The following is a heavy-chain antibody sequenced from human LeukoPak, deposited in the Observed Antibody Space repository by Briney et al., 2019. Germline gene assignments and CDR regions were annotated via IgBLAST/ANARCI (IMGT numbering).Heavy chain of an antibody. V-gene: IGHV4-34*01. CDR2: INHSGIT. J-gene: IGHJ4*02. CDR1: GGPFSGYF. CDR3: ARGVGFVKIDY. Sequence: SETLSLTCAVYGGPFSGYFWSWIRQPPGKGLEWIGEINHSGITNYNPSLKSRVTISVDTSKNQFSLKLSSVTAADTAVYYCARGVGFVKIDYWGQGTLVTVSS. D-gene: IGHD3-10*01.